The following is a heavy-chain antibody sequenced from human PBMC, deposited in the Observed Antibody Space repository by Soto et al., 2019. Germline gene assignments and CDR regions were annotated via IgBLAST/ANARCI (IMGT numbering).Heavy chain of an antibody. J-gene: IGHJ6*02. V-gene: IGHV4-39*01. CDR2: IYYSGAT. D-gene: IGHD3-3*01. CDR3: XRNDFWSGYEDYYGMDV. Sequence: SETLSLTCTVSGGSISSNSYYWDWIRQPPGKGLEWIGSIYYSGATYYNPSLQSRVTISVDTSKNQFSLHLSSVTAADTAVYYCXRNDFWSGYEDYYGMDVWGQGTTVTVSS. CDR1: GGSISSNSYY.